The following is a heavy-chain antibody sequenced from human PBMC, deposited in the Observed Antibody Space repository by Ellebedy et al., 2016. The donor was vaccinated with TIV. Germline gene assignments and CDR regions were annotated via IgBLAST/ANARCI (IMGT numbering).Heavy chain of an antibody. Sequence: MPSETLSLTCAVSGGSITNNWWSWVRQPPGKGLEWIGEIYHSGSTKYNPSLKSRVTISLDKSKNQFSLKLTSVTAADTAVYYCTRTSYDIWGQGTLVTVSS. CDR1: GGSITNNW. CDR3: TRTSYDI. D-gene: IGHD3-9*01. CDR2: IYHSGST. J-gene: IGHJ4*02. V-gene: IGHV4-4*02.